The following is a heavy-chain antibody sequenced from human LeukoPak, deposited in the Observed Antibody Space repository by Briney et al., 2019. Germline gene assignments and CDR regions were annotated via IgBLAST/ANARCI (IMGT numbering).Heavy chain of an antibody. CDR2: INPNSGGT. CDR1: GYTFTGYY. Sequence: ASVKVSCKASGYTFTGYYMHWVRQAPGQGLEGMGWINPNSGGTNYAQKFQGRVTMTRDTSISTAYMELSRLRSDDTAVYYCARTMASYAFFDYWGQGTLVTVSS. V-gene: IGHV1-2*02. J-gene: IGHJ4*02. CDR3: ARTMASYAFFDY. D-gene: IGHD3-10*01.